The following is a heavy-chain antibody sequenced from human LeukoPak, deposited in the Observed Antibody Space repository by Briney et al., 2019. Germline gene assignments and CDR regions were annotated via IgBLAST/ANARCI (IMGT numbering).Heavy chain of an antibody. CDR2: IWYDGSNK. J-gene: IGHJ4*02. Sequence: GGSLRLSCAASGFTFSSYGMHWVRQAPGKGLKWVAVIWYDGSNKYYADSVKGRFTISRDNSKNTLYLQMNSLRAEDTAVYYCARETGYDFWSGYPDYWGQGTLVTVSS. V-gene: IGHV3-33*01. CDR3: ARETGYDFWSGYPDY. CDR1: GFTFSSYG. D-gene: IGHD3-3*01.